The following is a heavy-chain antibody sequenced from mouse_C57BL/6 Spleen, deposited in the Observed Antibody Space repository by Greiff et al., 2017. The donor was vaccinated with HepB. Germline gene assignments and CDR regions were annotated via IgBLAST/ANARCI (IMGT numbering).Heavy chain of an antibody. D-gene: IGHD1-1*01. J-gene: IGHJ2*01. V-gene: IGHV1-64*01. CDR1: GYTFTSYW. CDR3: AREYTYYYGSSCGY. Sequence: QVQLQQPGAELVKPGASVKLSCKASGYTFTSYWMHWVKQRPGQGLEWIGMIHPNSGSTNYNEKFKSKATLTVDKSSSTAYMQLSSLTSEDSAVYYCAREYTYYYGSSCGYWGQGTTLTVSS. CDR2: IHPNSGST.